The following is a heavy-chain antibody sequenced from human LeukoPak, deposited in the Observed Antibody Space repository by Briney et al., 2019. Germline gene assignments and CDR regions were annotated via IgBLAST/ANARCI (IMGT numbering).Heavy chain of an antibody. Sequence: GGSLRLSCAASGFTFSDAWMTWVRQAPGKGLEWVGRIKSSSDGGTTDYAAPVKGRFTISRDDSKNTLYLQMNSLRAEDTALYYCAKDRIPTSGWESDYWGQGTLVTVSS. J-gene: IGHJ4*02. CDR1: GFTFSDAW. CDR2: IKSSSDGGTT. V-gene: IGHV3-15*01. CDR3: AKDRIPTSGWESDY. D-gene: IGHD3-22*01.